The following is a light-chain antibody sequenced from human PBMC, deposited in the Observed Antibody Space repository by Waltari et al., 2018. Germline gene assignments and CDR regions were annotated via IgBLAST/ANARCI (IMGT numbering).Light chain of an antibody. Sequence: DIVMTRSPLSLPVTPGEPASISCRSSQSLLHSNGYNYLDWYLQKPGQSPQLLIYLGSNWASGVPDRFSGSGSGTDFTLKISRVEAEDVGVYYCMQALQTPEVTFGGGTKVEIK. CDR2: LGS. CDR1: QSLLHSNGYNY. V-gene: IGKV2-28*01. J-gene: IGKJ4*01. CDR3: MQALQTPEVT.